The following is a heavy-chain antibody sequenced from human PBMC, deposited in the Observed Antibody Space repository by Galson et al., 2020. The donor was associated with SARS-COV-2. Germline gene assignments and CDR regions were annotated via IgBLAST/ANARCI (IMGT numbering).Heavy chain of an antibody. CDR2: IYSTGST. V-gene: IGHV4-30-4*01. D-gene: IGHD3-10*01. CDR1: GESISSGDVY. Sequence: SETLSLTCNVSGESISSGDVYWIWIRQPPGKGLEWIGNIYSTGSTYYNPSLESRITMSIDTSKDQFSLKVNSVTAADTAVYYCARGGVFRSRPLHSWGPVTLVTVSS. CDR3: ARGGVFRSRPLHS. J-gene: IGHJ4*02.